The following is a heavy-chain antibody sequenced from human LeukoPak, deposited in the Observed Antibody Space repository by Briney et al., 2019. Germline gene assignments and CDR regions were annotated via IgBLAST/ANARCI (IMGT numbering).Heavy chain of an antibody. CDR1: GGTFSSYA. CDR2: VIPIFGTA. CDR3: AREEILRYCSGGSCYGIGGFDT. V-gene: IGHV1-69*06. Sequence: ASVTVSCKASGGTFSSYAIIWVRQAPGQGLEWMGGVIPIFGTAHYAQTFQGRVTITADKSTSTAYMEVSSLRSEDTAVYYCAREEILRYCSGGSCYGIGGFDTWGQGTLVTVSS. D-gene: IGHD2-15*01. J-gene: IGHJ5*02.